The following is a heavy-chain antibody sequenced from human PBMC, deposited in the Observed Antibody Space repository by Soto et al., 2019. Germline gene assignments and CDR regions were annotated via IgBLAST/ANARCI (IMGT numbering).Heavy chain of an antibody. D-gene: IGHD3-22*01. CDR1: GYTFTSYA. CDR3: ARGLYYYDSSGYKHLDP. J-gene: IGHJ5*02. CDR2: INAGNGNT. Sequence: ASVKVSCKASGYTFTSYAMHWVRQAPGQRFEWMGWINAGNGNTKYSQKLQGRVTITRDTSASTAYMELSSLRSEDTAVYYCARGLYYYDSSGYKHLDPWGQGTLVTVSS. V-gene: IGHV1-3*01.